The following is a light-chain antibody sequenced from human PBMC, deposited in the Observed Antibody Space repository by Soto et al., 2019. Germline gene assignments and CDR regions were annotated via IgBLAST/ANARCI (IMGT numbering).Light chain of an antibody. V-gene: IGLV2-11*01. CDR3: SSYAGTYTGV. Sequence: QSALTQPRSVSGSPGQSVTISCTGTSSNVGGYNFVSWYQQHPGKAPKLIIYDVAKRPSGVPDRFSGSKSYNTASLTISGLQAEDEADYYCSSYAGTYTGVFGGGTQLTV. J-gene: IGLJ3*02. CDR1: SSNVGGYNF. CDR2: DVA.